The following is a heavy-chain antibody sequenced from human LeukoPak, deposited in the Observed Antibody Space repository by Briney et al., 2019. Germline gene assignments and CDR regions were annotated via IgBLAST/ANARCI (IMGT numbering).Heavy chain of an antibody. D-gene: IGHD4-23*01. CDR1: GFTFSSYS. Sequence: GGSLRLSCAASGFTFSSYSMNWVRQAPGKGLEWVSSISSSSSYIYYADSVKGRFTISRDNAKNSLYLQMNSLRAEDTAVYYCARDRTYGGNSAFDYWGQGTLVTVSS. CDR2: ISSSSSYI. V-gene: IGHV3-21*01. CDR3: ARDRTYGGNSAFDY. J-gene: IGHJ4*02.